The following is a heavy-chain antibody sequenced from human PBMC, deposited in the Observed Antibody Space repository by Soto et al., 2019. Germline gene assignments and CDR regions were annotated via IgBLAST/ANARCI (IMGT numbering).Heavy chain of an antibody. CDR2: IKGDGSSL. V-gene: IGHV3-74*01. Sequence: EVKVVESGGGLVQPGGSLRLSCVASGFTFSTYWMHWVRQVPGKGLVWVSRIKGDGSSLSYADSVKGRFTISRDNVEKTVCLQMGSLGADDTAVYYCARGLKNYYGVDVWGQGTTVTVSS. CDR1: GFTFSTYW. J-gene: IGHJ6*02. CDR3: ARGLKNYYGVDV.